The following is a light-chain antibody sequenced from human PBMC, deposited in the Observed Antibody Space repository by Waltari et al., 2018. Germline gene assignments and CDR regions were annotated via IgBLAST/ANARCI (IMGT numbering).Light chain of an antibody. V-gene: IGKV3-20*01. Sequence: IVLTQSPGTLSLSPGGRATPACRASQNIGNYLAWYQQKPGTAPRLLIYGASSRAAGIPDRFSGSGSGADFSLTISRLEPEDFAVYYCQHHVRLPATFGQGTKV. J-gene: IGKJ1*01. CDR3: QHHVRLPAT. CDR2: GAS. CDR1: QNIGNY.